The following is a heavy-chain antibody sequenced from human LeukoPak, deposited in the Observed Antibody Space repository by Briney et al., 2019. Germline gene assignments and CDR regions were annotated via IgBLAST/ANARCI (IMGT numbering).Heavy chain of an antibody. D-gene: IGHD3-3*01. J-gene: IGHJ4*02. Sequence: GSLRLSCAASGFTFDHYSMHWVRQAPGKGLEWVSLISWDGGSTYYADSVTGRFTISRDNAKNSLYLQMEGLRAGDTAVYYCARDFLSDENQLRLAAPCDYWGQGALVTVSS. CDR2: ISWDGGST. V-gene: IGHV3-43*01. CDR1: GFTFDHYS. CDR3: ARDFLSDENQLRLAAPCDY.